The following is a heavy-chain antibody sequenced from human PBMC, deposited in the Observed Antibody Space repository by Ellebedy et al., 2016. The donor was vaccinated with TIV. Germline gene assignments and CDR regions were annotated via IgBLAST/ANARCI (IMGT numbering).Heavy chain of an antibody. J-gene: IGHJ2*01. CDR2: ISYDGSNK. V-gene: IGHV3-30-3*01. CDR3: ARQITMIDWYFDL. CDR1: GFTFSSYA. D-gene: IGHD3-22*01. Sequence: GESLKISCAASGFTFSSYAMHWVRQAPGKGLEWVAVISYDGSNKYYADSVKGRFTISRDNSKNTLYLQMNSLRAEDTAVYYCARQITMIDWYFDLWGRGTLVTVSS.